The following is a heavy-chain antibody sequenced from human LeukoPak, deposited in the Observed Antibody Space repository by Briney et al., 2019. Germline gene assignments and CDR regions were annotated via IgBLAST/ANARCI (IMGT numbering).Heavy chain of an antibody. V-gene: IGHV5-51*01. Sequence: KYGESLKISCKGSGYSFTSYWIGWVRQMPGKGLEWMGIIYPGDSDTRYSPSFQGQVTISADKSISTAYLQWSSLKASDTATYYCARPATVTYDAFDIWGQGTMVTVSS. CDR3: ARPATVTYDAFDI. CDR2: IYPGDSDT. D-gene: IGHD4-17*01. J-gene: IGHJ3*02. CDR1: GYSFTSYW.